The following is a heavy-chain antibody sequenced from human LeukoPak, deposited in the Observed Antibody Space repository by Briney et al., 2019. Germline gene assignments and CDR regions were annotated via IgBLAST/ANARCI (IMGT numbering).Heavy chain of an antibody. CDR3: TRMTSGHDY. Sequence: SETLSLTCAVSGVSFDDYYWAWVRQTPGKGLEWIGEINHSGYTNDSPSLKSRVTLSIDTSRKQFSLNLRSVTVADAGIYYCTRMTSGHDYWGQGTLVTVSS. V-gene: IGHV4-34*01. D-gene: IGHD3-10*01. CDR1: GVSFDDYY. CDR2: INHSGYT. J-gene: IGHJ4*02.